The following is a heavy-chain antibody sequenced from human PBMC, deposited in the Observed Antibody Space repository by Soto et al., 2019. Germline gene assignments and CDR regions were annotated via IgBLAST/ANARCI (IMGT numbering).Heavy chain of an antibody. CDR1: GYTFTNYH. J-gene: IGHJ4*02. Sequence: QVQLVQSGAEVKKPGASVKVSCKASGYTFTNYHIHWVRQAPGQGLEWIGKINPGGGSTSYAQKFQGRVTVTRDPSTSPVYMELSSLRSEDTAVYYCVRNSYFFGSDYWGQGTLVTVSS. V-gene: IGHV1-46*03. D-gene: IGHD3-3*01. CDR2: INPGGGST. CDR3: VRNSYFFGSDY.